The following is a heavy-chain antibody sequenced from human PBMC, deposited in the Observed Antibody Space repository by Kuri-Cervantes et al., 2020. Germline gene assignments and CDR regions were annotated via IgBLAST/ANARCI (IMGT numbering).Heavy chain of an antibody. Sequence: GGSLRLSCAASGFTFDDYAMHWVRQAPGKGLEWVSGISWNSGSIGYADSVKGRFTISRDNAKNSLYLQMNSLRAEDTAVYYCARAPGGYYYGMDVWVQGTTVTVSS. CDR3: ARAPGGYYYGMDV. V-gene: IGHV3-9*01. CDR1: GFTFDDYA. D-gene: IGHD3-10*01. J-gene: IGHJ6*02. CDR2: ISWNSGSI.